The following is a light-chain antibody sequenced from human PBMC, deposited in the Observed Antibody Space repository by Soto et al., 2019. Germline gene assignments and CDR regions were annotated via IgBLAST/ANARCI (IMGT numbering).Light chain of an antibody. J-gene: IGLJ2*01. Sequence: QSALTQPASVSGSPGQWITISCAGTNSDVGNYNLVSWYQHHPGKAPRLIIYAVSKRPSGISDRFSGSKSGSTASLTISGLQPEDEADYHCCSYAGNTTLKFGGGTKLTVL. CDR1: NSDVGNYNL. V-gene: IGLV2-23*02. CDR2: AVS. CDR3: CSYAGNTTLK.